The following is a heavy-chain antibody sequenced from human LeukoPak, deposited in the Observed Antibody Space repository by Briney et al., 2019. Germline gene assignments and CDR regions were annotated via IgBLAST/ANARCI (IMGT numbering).Heavy chain of an antibody. CDR2: IKQDGSEK. J-gene: IGHJ4*02. Sequence: PGGSLRLSCAASGFTFSSYWMSWVRQAPGKGLGWVANIKQDGSEKYYVDSVKGRFTISRDNAKNSLFLQMNSLRGEDTAVYYCARPPRVVPAPDYWGQGTLVTVSS. V-gene: IGHV3-7*01. CDR3: ARPPRVVPAPDY. D-gene: IGHD2-2*01. CDR1: GFTFSSYW.